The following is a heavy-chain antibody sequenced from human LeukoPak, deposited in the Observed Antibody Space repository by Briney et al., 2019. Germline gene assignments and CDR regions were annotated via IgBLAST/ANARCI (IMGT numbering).Heavy chain of an antibody. Sequence: GRSLRLSCAASGFTFSSYAMHWVRQAPGKGLEWVAVISYDGSNKYYADSVKGRFTISRDNAKNSLCLQMNSLRAEDTAVYFCARDNLPNSYDSSGADSWGQGTLVTVSS. CDR3: ARDNLPNSYDSSGADS. V-gene: IGHV3-30-3*01. J-gene: IGHJ4*02. D-gene: IGHD3-22*01. CDR2: ISYDGSNK. CDR1: GFTFSSYA.